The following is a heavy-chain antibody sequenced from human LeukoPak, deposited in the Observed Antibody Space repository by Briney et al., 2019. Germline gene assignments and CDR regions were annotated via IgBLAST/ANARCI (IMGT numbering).Heavy chain of an antibody. CDR3: AKRPSDYGDYVSYFDY. J-gene: IGHJ4*02. CDR2: ISDDGRRK. Sequence: PGGPLRLSCAATGFSSISYGMHWVRQAPGKGLERVGVISDDGRRKDYADSVKGRFTISRDNSKDTLYLQMNSLRAEDTAVYYCAKRPSDYGDYVSYFDYWGQGTLVTVSS. D-gene: IGHD4-17*01. CDR1: GFSSISYG. V-gene: IGHV3-30*18.